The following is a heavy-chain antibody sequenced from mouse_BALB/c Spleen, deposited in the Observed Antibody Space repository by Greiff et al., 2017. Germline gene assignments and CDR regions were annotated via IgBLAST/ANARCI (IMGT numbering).Heavy chain of an antibody. Sequence: EVKLMESGGGLVQPGGSRKLSCAASGFTFSSFGMHWVRQAPEKGLEWVAYISSGSSTIYYADTVKGRFTISRDNPKTTLFLQMTSLRSEDTAMYYCARSPAYYFDYWGQGTTLTVSS. V-gene: IGHV5-17*02. CDR1: GFTFSSFG. CDR3: ARSPAYYFDY. J-gene: IGHJ2*01. CDR2: ISSGSSTI.